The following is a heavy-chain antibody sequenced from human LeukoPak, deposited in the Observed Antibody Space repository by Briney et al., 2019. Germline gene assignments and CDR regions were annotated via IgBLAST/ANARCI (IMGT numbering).Heavy chain of an antibody. CDR1: GLNFSAYY. V-gene: IGHV3-11*01. CDR2: ISKTGTSV. CDR3: VAGVALDY. Sequence: GGSLRLSCITSGLNFSAYYMTWIRQAPGNGLGAPGNGLEWLSHISKTGTSVYYADSVRGRFTISRDNAKNSLYLHMNNLRAEDTAVYYCVAGVALDYWGQGALVTVSS. D-gene: IGHD3-3*01. J-gene: IGHJ4*02.